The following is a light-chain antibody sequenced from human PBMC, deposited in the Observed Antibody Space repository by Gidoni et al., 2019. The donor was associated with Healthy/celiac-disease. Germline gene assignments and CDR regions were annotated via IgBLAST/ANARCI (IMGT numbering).Light chain of an antibody. Sequence: ATLSCRASQIVSSSYLAWYQQKPGQAPRLLIYGASSRATGIPDRFSGSGSGTDFTLTISRLEPEDFAVYYCQQYGSSGTFGQGTKVEIK. J-gene: IGKJ1*01. CDR1: QIVSSSY. CDR3: QQYGSSGT. V-gene: IGKV3-20*01. CDR2: GAS.